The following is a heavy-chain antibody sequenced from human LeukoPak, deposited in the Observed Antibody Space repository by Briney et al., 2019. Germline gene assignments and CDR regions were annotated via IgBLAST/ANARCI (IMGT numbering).Heavy chain of an antibody. Sequence: SETLSLTCAVYGVSFSGYYWSWIRKPPGKGLEWIGEINHSGSTNYNPSLKSRVTISVDTSKNQFSLKLSSVTAADTAVYYCARAWFGELLYHWFDPWGQGTLVNVSS. CDR2: INHSGST. V-gene: IGHV4-34*01. J-gene: IGHJ5*02. CDR1: GVSFSGYY. CDR3: ARAWFGELLYHWFDP. D-gene: IGHD3-10*01.